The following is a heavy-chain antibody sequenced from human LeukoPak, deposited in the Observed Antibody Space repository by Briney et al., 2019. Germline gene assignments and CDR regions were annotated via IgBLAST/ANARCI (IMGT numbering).Heavy chain of an antibody. CDR3: ARDKRYYGSGSYYIY. D-gene: IGHD3-10*01. Sequence: SETLSLTCAVYGGSFSGYYWSWIRQPPGKGLEWIGEINHSGSTNYNPSLKSRVTISVDTSKNQFSLKLSSVTAADTAVYYCARDKRYYGSGSYYIYWGQGTLVTVSS. V-gene: IGHV4-34*01. J-gene: IGHJ4*02. CDR1: GGSFSGYY. CDR2: INHSGST.